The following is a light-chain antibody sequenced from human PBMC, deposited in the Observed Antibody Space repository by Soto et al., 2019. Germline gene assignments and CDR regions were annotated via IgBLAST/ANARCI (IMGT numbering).Light chain of an antibody. CDR1: QTISSW. Sequence: EVTQKNSTLSGSVGDRVAITCRASQTISSWLAWYQQKQGKAPKLLIYKASTLKSGVPSRFSGSGSGTEFTLTISSLQPEDFATYYCQHLNSYLLPFGGG. CDR3: QHLNSYLLP. CDR2: KAS. J-gene: IGKJ4*01. V-gene: IGKV1-5*03.